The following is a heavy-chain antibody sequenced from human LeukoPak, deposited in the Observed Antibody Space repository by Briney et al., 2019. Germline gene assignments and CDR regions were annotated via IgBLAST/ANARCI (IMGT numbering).Heavy chain of an antibody. CDR2: SYWDDDN. J-gene: IGHJ4*02. Sequence: ESGPTLVNATQTLTLTCTFSGFSLRTSGVGVGWIRQPSGKALEGLAPSYWDDDNRYSPSLKSRVTISKDTSKDQVVLTMNNMDPVDTATYYCAHTVDGVYDYWGQGTLVTVSS. CDR1: GFSLRTSGVG. CDR3: AHTVDGVYDY. V-gene: IGHV2-5*02. D-gene: IGHD4-23*01.